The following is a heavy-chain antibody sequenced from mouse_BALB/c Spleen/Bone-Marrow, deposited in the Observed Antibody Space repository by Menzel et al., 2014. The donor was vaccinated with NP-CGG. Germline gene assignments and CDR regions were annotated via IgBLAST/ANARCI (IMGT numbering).Heavy chain of an antibody. CDR1: GYTFTDYA. CDR3: ARSCDYDNSYYAMDY. V-gene: IGHV1S137*01. Sequence: QVQLQQPGAELVRPGASVKISCKGSGYTFTDYAMHWVKQSHAKSLEWIGVISTYYGDASYNQKFKGKATLTVDKSSSTAYMKLARLTSEDSAVDYCARSCDYDNSYYAMDYWGQGTSLTVSS. CDR2: ISTYYGDA. D-gene: IGHD2-1*01. J-gene: IGHJ4*01.